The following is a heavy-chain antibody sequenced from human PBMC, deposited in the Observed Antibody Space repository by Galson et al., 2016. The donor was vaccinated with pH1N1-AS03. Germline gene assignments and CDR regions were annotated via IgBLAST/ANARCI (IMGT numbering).Heavy chain of an antibody. Sequence: SLRLSCAASGFTFSNLWMHWVRQGPGKGLVWVARVNGDGSSTTYADSVKGRFTISRDNAKNTVYLQMISLRAEDTAVYYCATGRGYSYEYWGKGTLVTGSS. V-gene: IGHV3-74*01. D-gene: IGHD3-10*01. CDR3: ATGRGYSYEY. CDR1: GFTFSNLW. CDR2: VNGDGSST. J-gene: IGHJ4*02.